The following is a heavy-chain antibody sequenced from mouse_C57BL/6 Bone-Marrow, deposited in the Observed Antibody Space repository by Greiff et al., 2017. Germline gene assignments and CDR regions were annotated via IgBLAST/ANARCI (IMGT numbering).Heavy chain of an antibody. V-gene: IGHV1-55*01. D-gene: IGHD2-1*01. CDR3: DIYYGNYGWYFDV. CDR1: GYTFTSYW. J-gene: IGHJ1*03. CDR2: IYPGSGST. Sequence: QVQLQQPGAELVKPGASVKMSCKASGYTFTSYWITWVKQRPGQGLEWVGDIYPGSGSTNYNEKFKSKATLTVDTSSSTAYMQLSSLTSEDSAVYYCDIYYGNYGWYFDVWGTGTTVTVSS.